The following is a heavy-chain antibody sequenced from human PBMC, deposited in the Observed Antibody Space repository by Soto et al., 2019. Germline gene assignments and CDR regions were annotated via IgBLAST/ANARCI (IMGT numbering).Heavy chain of an antibody. V-gene: IGHV1-3*04. Sequence: QVQLVQSGAGVKKPGASVKVSCKASGYTFSTYAMHWVRQAPGQGLEWMGWINTGNGKTKYSLKFQARVTISRDTSASAAYMELSSLRPEDTAVYYCARAEYYGRDWNFDLWGRGTLVTVSS. D-gene: IGHD4-17*01. CDR2: INTGNGKT. CDR3: ARAEYYGRDWNFDL. CDR1: GYTFSTYA. J-gene: IGHJ2*01.